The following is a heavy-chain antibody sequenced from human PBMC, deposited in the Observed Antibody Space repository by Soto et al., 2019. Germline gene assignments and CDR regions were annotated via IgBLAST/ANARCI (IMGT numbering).Heavy chain of an antibody. J-gene: IGHJ6*02. Sequence: SETLSLTCTVSGGSISSGGYYWSWIRQPPGKGLEWIGYIYYSGSTNYNPSLKSRVTISVDTSKNQFSLKLSSVTAADTAVYYCARGEYSYGYNYYYYGMDVWGQGNTVTVYS. V-gene: IGHV4-61*08. CDR1: GGSISSGGYY. CDR2: IYYSGST. CDR3: ARGEYSYGYNYYYYGMDV. D-gene: IGHD5-18*01.